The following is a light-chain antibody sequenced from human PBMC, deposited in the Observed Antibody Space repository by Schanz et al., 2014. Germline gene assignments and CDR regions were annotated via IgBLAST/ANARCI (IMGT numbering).Light chain of an antibody. V-gene: IGLV2-8*01. CDR1: RSDVGGYNY. J-gene: IGLJ3*02. CDR2: EVN. Sequence: QSALTQPPSASGSPGQSVTISCTGTRSDVGGYNYVSWYQQYPGKAPKLMMYEVNKRPSGVPDRFSGSKSGNTASLTVSGLQAEDEAEYYCSSNVGSNNFQFGGGTKLTVL. CDR3: SSNVGSNNFQ.